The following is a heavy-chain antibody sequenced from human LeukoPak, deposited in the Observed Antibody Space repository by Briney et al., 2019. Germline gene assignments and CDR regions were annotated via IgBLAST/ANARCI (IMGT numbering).Heavy chain of an antibody. J-gene: IGHJ4*02. CDR1: GVSISSGDYY. CDR3: ARVDTAMAFFDY. D-gene: IGHD5-18*01. V-gene: IGHV4-30-4*01. Sequence: PSQTLSLTCTVSGVSISSGDYYWRWIRQPPGKGLEWIGYIYYSGSTYYNPSLKSRVTISVDTSKNQFSLKLSSVTAADTAVYYCARVDTAMAFFDYWGQGALVTVSS. CDR2: IYYSGST.